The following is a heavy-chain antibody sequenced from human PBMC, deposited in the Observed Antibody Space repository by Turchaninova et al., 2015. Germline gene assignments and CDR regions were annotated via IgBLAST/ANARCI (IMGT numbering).Heavy chain of an antibody. D-gene: IGHD6-13*01. CDR1: GFHFIDHY. CDR3: VRGASAAANSYYYYGMDV. J-gene: IGHJ6*02. CDR2: IRNKGKIYTT. V-gene: IGHV3-72*01. Sequence: EVQLVESGGGLVQPGGSRRLSCAASGFHFIDHYMDWVRKAPGKGLEWVGLIRNKGKIYTTEYAASVKGRFSVSRDDSKNSVYLQMNSLKTEDTAVYYCVRGASAAANSYYYYGMDVWGQGTTVTVSS.